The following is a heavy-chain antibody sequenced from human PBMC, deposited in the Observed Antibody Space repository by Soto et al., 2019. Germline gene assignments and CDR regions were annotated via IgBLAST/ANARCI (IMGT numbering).Heavy chain of an antibody. J-gene: IGHJ5*02. CDR1: GYSFANND. CDR2: MNPGSGDT. D-gene: IGHD3-16*01. CDR3: ARMATFGSLNWFDP. V-gene: IGHV1-8*01. Sequence: ASVKVSCKASGYSFANNDGTWVRQATRQGLEWMGWMNPGSGDTGYAQKFQGRVTMTRDISIATAYMELSSLRSDDTAIYYCARMATFGSLNWFDPWGQGTLVTVSS.